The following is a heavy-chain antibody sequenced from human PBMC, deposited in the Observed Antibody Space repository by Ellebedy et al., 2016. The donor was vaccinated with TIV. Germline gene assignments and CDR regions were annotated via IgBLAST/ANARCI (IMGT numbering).Heavy chain of an antibody. J-gene: IGHJ4*02. CDR1: GFTFSNYW. V-gene: IGHV3-7*03. Sequence: GESLKISCAASGFTFSNYWMNWVRQAPGKGPEWVANIKQDGGERYYVDSVKGRFIISRDNAKNSLDLQMNSLRAEDTAVYYCARDLDGSGSSRGYWGQGTLVTVSS. CDR3: ARDLDGSGSSRGY. D-gene: IGHD3-10*01. CDR2: IKQDGGER.